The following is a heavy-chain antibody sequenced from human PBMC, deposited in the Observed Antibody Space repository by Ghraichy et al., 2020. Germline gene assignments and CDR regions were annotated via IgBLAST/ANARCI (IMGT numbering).Heavy chain of an antibody. CDR2: INNRGGDR. D-gene: IGHD4-17*01. V-gene: IGHV3-23*01. CDR1: GFTFSSYA. J-gene: IGHJ4*01. Sequence: SCTDSGFTFSSYAMIWVRHAPGQGLEWVSGINNRGGDRYYADSVKGRFTISRDNSKNTMYLQMNSLRAEDTAVYYCARGLGWQPYGDFDYWGQGTLVIVSS. CDR3: ARGLGWQPYGDFDY.